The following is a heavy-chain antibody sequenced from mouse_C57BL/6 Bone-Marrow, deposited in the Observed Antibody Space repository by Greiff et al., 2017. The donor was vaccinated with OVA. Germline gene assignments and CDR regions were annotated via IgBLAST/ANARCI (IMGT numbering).Heavy chain of an antibody. CDR3: ARRGLPYYAMDY. Sequence: QVQLQQSGAELVRPGTSVKVSCKASGYAFTNYLIEWVKQRPGQGLEWIGVINPGSGGTNYNEKLQGKATLTADKSSSTAYMQLSSLTSEDSAVYFCARRGLPYYAMDYWGQGTSVTVSS. CDR2: INPGSGGT. CDR1: GYAFTNYL. V-gene: IGHV1-54*01. J-gene: IGHJ4*01.